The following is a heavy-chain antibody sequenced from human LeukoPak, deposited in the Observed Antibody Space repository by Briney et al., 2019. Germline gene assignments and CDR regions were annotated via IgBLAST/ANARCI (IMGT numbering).Heavy chain of an antibody. J-gene: IGHJ4*02. D-gene: IGHD3-22*01. CDR1: GFTFRDYA. CDR2: ISGTGDTT. Sequence: GGSLRLSCAASGFTFRDYAMSWVRQAPGKGLEWVSVISGTGDTTHYADSVKGRLTISRDNSQNTVFLQTNSLRAEDTAVYYCATDYYDRSGDYTVDYWGQGSLVTVSS. V-gene: IGHV3-23*01. CDR3: ATDYYDRSGDYTVDY.